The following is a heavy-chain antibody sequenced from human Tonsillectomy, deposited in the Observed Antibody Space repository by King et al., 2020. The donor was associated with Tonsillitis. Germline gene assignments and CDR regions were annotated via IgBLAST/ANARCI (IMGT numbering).Heavy chain of an antibody. D-gene: IGHD3-3*01. V-gene: IGHV5-51*01. CDR1: GFSFNNYW. CDR3: ARSLTIFATADC. Sequence: VQLVESGAEVKKPGESLKISCSGSGFSFNNYWIAWVRQMPGKGLEWMGIIYPDDSDTTYSPSFQGQVTISADKSLTTAYLQWSSLKASDTAMYYCARSLTIFATADCWGQGTLVTVSS. J-gene: IGHJ4*02. CDR2: IYPDDSDT.